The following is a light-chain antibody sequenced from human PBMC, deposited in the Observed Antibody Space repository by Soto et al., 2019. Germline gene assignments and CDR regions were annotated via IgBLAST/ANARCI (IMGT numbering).Light chain of an antibody. CDR1: QGVSRY. Sequence: DIQLTQSPSFLSASVGDRVTITCRASQGVSRYLAWYQQKPGTAPKLLIYDAYILQSGVPSRFSGSGSGTDFTLTISSLQPEDFATYYCQQLNSYPRGFTFGPGTKVEIK. CDR2: DAY. V-gene: IGKV1-9*01. J-gene: IGKJ3*01. CDR3: QQLNSYPRGFT.